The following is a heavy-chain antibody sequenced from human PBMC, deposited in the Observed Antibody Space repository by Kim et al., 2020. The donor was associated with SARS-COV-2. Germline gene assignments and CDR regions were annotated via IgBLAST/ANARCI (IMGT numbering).Heavy chain of an antibody. CDR1: GFTFSSYA. D-gene: IGHD5-12*01. V-gene: IGHV3-23*01. Sequence: GGSLRLSCAASGFTFSSYAMSWVRQAPGKGLEWVSAISGSGGSTYYADSVKGRFTISRDNSKNTLYLQMNSLRAEDTAVYYCAKDSFYSRDGYNYEAARGWYFDLWGRGTLVTVSS. CDR3: AKDSFYSRDGYNYEAARGWYFDL. CDR2: ISGSGGST. J-gene: IGHJ2*01.